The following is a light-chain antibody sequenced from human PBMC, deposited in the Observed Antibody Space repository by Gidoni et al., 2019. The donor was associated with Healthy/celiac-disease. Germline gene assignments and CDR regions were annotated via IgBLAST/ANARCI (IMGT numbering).Light chain of an antibody. CDR3: QQRSNWPPWT. CDR1: QSVSRY. V-gene: IGKV3-11*01. Sequence: EIVLPQSPATLYLSPGERATLSCRASQSVSRYLAWYQQKPGQAPRLLIYDASNRATGIPARFSGSGSGTDFTLTISSLEPEDFAVYYCQQRSNWPPWTFGQGTKVEIK. J-gene: IGKJ1*01. CDR2: DAS.